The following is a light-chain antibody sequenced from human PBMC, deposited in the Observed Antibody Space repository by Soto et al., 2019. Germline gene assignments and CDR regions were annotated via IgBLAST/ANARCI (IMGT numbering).Light chain of an antibody. J-gene: IGKJ1*01. CDR1: QGISSY. CDR2: AAS. V-gene: IGKV1-9*01. Sequence: DIQLTQSPSFLSASVGDRVTITCRASQGISSYLAWYQQKPGKDPKLLIYAASTLHSGVPSRFIGRGPWTEFTLTISSLQPEDFVSYDCEQLNSYPPWTCGQGTKVDIK. CDR3: EQLNSYPPWT.